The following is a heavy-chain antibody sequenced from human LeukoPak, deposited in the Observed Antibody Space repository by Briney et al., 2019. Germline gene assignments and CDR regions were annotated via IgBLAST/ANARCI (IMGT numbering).Heavy chain of an antibody. CDR1: GFTFSTYG. Sequence: PGGSLRLSCAASGFTFSTYGMHWVRQAPGKALEWAAFIRYDGNNEYYADSVRGRFTISRDNSKNTLYLQMSSLRSEGTAVYYCAQGTSILATINNWGQGTLVTVSS. CDR3: AQGTSILATINN. V-gene: IGHV3-30*02. J-gene: IGHJ1*01. CDR2: IRYDGNNE. D-gene: IGHD5-12*01.